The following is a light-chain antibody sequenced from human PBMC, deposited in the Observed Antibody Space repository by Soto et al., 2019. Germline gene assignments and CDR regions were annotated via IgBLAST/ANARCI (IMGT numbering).Light chain of an antibody. V-gene: IGKV3-15*01. Sequence: EIVMTQSPAALSVSPGERVTLSCRASESLSTYLAWYQHKPGQAPRLLIYGASTKATGIPARFSGSGSATDFTLTISSLQSEDLAVYYYQGYNDWPISFGQGTKVDSK. CDR3: QGYNDWPIS. J-gene: IGKJ2*01. CDR1: ESLSTY. CDR2: GAS.